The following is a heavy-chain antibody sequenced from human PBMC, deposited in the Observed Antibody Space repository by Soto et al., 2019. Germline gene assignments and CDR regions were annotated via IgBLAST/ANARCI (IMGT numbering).Heavy chain of an antibody. CDR2: ISGGT. CDR1: GFIFSAFD. J-gene: IGHJ4*02. CDR3: AIGGPGGPLGH. D-gene: IGHD3-10*01. Sequence: DVQLLESGGGLLQPGGSLRLSCAASGFIFSAFDMSWVRQAPGEGLEWVSSISGGTYYADSVKGRFTISRDNSKNTLYLQMNGLRAEDTAVYYCAIGGPGGPLGHWGQGTLVTVSS. V-gene: IGHV3-23*01.